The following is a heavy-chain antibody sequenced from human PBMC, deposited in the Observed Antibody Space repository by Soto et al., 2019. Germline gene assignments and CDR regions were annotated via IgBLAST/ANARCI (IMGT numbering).Heavy chain of an antibody. Sequence: SGPTLVNPTQTLTLTCTFSGFSLSTSGVGVGWIRQPPGKALEWLALIYWDDDKRYSPSLKSRLTITKDTSKNQVVLTMTNMDPVDTATYYCAHSSGYCSGGSCYPLAYGYWGQGTLVTVSS. CDR3: AHSSGYCSGGSCYPLAYGY. D-gene: IGHD2-15*01. V-gene: IGHV2-5*02. CDR1: GFSLSTSGVG. CDR2: IYWDDDK. J-gene: IGHJ4*02.